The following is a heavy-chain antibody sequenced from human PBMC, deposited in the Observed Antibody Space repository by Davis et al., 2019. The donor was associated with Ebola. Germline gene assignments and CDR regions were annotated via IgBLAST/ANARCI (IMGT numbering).Heavy chain of an antibody. CDR1: GYTLIESS. V-gene: IGHV1-24*01. J-gene: IGHJ4*02. D-gene: IGHD3-22*01. CDR3: ATHISYYYDSSGDYFDY. Sequence: AASVKVSCKVSGYTLIESSVHWVRQAPGKGLEWMGGFDPEDEETIYAQKFQGRVTMTEDTSTDTAYMELSSLRSEDTAVYYCATHISYYYDSSGDYFDYWGQGTLVTVSS. CDR2: FDPEDEET.